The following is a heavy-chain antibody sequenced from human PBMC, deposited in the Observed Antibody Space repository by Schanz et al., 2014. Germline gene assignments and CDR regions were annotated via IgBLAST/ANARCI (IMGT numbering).Heavy chain of an antibody. Sequence: VQLVESGGGVVQPGRSLRLSCAASGFTFSSYSMNWVRQAPGKGLEWVSYISSSSSYIYYADSVKGRFTISRDNAKNSLYLQMNSLRAEDTAVYYCARVVRLAYCGGDCYSGGYFDLWGRGTLVTVSS. J-gene: IGHJ2*01. V-gene: IGHV3-21*05. CDR2: ISSSSSYI. CDR3: ARVVRLAYCGGDCYSGGYFDL. CDR1: GFTFSSYS. D-gene: IGHD2-21*01.